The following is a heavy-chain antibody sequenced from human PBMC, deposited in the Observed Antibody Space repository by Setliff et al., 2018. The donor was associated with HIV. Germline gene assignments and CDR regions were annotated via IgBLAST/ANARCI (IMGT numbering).Heavy chain of an antibody. CDR2: IYYSGNI. V-gene: IGHV4-28*05. Sequence: SETLSLTCAVSGYSISDTNWWGWIRQPPGKGLEWIGYIYYSGNIYYNPSLKSRVTISVDTSKNQFSLKLSSVTAADTAVYYCARGTMLVVAATPGRQWRAHFDYWGQGTLVTV. CDR1: GYSISDTNW. J-gene: IGHJ4*02. CDR3: ARGTMLVVAATPGRQWRAHFDY. D-gene: IGHD2-15*01.